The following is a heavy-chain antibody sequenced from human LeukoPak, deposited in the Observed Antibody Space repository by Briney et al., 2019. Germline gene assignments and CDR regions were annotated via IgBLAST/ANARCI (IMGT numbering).Heavy chain of an antibody. Sequence: SETLSLTCTVSGGSIYTCYWSWIRQPAGRGLEYIGRIYTSGITNYNPSLKDRVTISVDKSKNQFSLKLSSVTAADTAVYFCASDPPQAYSDSWGQGTMVTVSS. V-gene: IGHV4-4*07. CDR3: ASDPPQAYSDS. CDR1: GGSIYTCY. CDR2: IYTSGIT. J-gene: IGHJ4*02.